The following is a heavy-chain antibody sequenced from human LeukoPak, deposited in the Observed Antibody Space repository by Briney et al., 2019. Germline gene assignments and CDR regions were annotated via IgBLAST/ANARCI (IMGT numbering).Heavy chain of an antibody. V-gene: IGHV4-34*01. CDR3: ARGPVGRNPIRS. Sequence: PSETLSLTCAVSGGSIIGYFCAWLRQPPGKGLEWIGEINHSGSTNYSPSLKSRATISVDTSKKQFSLNLNSVTAADTAVYYCARGPVGRNPIRSWGQGTLVTVSS. D-gene: IGHD1-14*01. CDR2: INHSGST. CDR1: GGSIIGYF. J-gene: IGHJ5*02.